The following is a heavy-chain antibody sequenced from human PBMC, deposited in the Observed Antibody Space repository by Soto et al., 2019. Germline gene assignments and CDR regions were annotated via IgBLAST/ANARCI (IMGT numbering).Heavy chain of an antibody. J-gene: IGHJ4*02. Sequence: QVTLKESGPVLVKPTETLTLTCTVSGFSLSNARMGVSWIRQPPGKALEWLAHIFSNDEKSYSTSLKSRLTISKDTSKRQVVLTMTNMDPVDTATYYCARISLGSSWYSAFDYWGQGTLVTVSS. V-gene: IGHV2-26*01. CDR1: GFSLSNARMG. CDR3: ARISLGSSWYSAFDY. D-gene: IGHD6-13*01. CDR2: IFSNDEK.